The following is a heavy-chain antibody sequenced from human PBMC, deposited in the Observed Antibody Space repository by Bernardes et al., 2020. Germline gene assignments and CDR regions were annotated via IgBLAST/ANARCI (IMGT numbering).Heavy chain of an antibody. J-gene: IGHJ4*02. V-gene: IGHV1-2*06. CDR3: ARDPDGESDY. D-gene: IGHD4-17*01. CDR1: GYTFTGYY. Sequence: ASVKVSCKASGYTFTGYYMHWVRQAPGQGLEWMGRINPNIGVTTYAQKFQGRVSMTSDTSISTAYMELRWLTSDDTAVYYCARDPDGESDYWGQGTLVTVSS. CDR2: INPNIGVT.